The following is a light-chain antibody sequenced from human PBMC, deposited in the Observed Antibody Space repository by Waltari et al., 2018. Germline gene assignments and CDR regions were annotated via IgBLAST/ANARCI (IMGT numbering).Light chain of an antibody. CDR3: QTGGHGTWV. CDR2: VNSDGSN. Sequence: QLVLTQSPSASASLGASVKLTCTLSSGHSSNVIAWLQQRPEKGPRYLMKVNSDGSNSKGDEIPDRFSGSSSGAERYLTISNLQSEDEADYFCQTGGHGTWVFGGGTTLTVL. CDR1: SGHSSNV. J-gene: IGLJ3*02. V-gene: IGLV4-69*01.